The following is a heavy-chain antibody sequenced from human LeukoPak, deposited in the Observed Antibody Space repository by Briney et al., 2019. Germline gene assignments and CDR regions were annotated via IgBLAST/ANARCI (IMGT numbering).Heavy chain of an antibody. CDR3: ARDPFKYSSSWSLPYYYGMDV. CDR2: IYTSGST. CDR1: GGSISSYY. J-gene: IGHJ6*02. V-gene: IGHV4-4*07. D-gene: IGHD6-13*01. Sequence: SETLSLTCTVSGGSISSYYWSWIRQPAGKGLEWIGRIYTSGSTNYNPSLKSRVTMSVDTSKNQFSLKLSSVTAADTAVYYCARDPFKYSSSWSLPYYYGMDVWGQGTTVTVSS.